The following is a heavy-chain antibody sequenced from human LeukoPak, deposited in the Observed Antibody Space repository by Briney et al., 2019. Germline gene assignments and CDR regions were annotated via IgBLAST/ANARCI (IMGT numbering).Heavy chain of an antibody. D-gene: IGHD3-3*01. V-gene: IGHV4-30-2*01. CDR3: ARAAADYDFWSPTTLVSLYFDY. J-gene: IGHJ4*02. CDR1: GGSISSGGYS. CDR2: IYHSGST. Sequence: SETLSLTCAVSGGSISSGGYSWSWIRQPPGKGLEWIGYIYHSGSTYYNPSLKSRVTISVDRSKNQFSLKLSSVTAADTAVYYCARAAADYDFWSPTTLVSLYFDYWGQGTLVTVSS.